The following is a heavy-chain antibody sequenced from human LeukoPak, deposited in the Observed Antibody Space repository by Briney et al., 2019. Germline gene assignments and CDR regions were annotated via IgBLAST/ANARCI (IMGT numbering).Heavy chain of an antibody. V-gene: IGHV4-34*01. CDR2: INHSGST. D-gene: IGHD3-10*01. J-gene: IGHJ4*02. CDR1: GGSFSGYY. Sequence: SETLSLTCAVYGGSFSGYYWSWIRQPPGKGLEWIGEINHSGSTNYNPSLKSRVTISVDTSKNQFSLKLSSVTAADTAVYYCARGLNITMVRGVTHHFDYWGQGTLVTVSS. CDR3: ARGLNITMVRGVTHHFDY.